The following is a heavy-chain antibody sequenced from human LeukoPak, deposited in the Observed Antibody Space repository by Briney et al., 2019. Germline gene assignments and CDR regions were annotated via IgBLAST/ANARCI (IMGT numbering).Heavy chain of an antibody. CDR3: ARDLGDFWSGYSAEDY. CDR2: ISAYNGNT. D-gene: IGHD3-3*01. V-gene: IGHV1-18*01. J-gene: IGHJ4*02. CDR1: GYTFTSYD. Sequence: ASVKVSCKASGYTFTSYDINWVRQAPGQGLEWMGWISAYNGNTNYAQKLQGRVTMTTDTSTSTAYMELRSLRSDDTAVYYCARDLGDFWSGYSAEDYWGQGTLVTVSS.